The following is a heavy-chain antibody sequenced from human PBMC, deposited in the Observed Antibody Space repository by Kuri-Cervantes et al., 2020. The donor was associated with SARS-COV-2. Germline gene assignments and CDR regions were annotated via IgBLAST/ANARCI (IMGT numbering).Heavy chain of an antibody. V-gene: IGHV3-33*08. Sequence: GESLKISCAASGLTFSSYGMHWVRQAPGKRLEWVAVIWYDGSNKYYADSVKGRFTISRDNSKNTLYLQMNSLRAEDTAVYYCASLSITIFGVVTTGYGMDVWGQGTTVTVSS. D-gene: IGHD3-3*01. CDR3: ASLSITIFGVVTTGYGMDV. CDR2: IWYDGSNK. J-gene: IGHJ6*02. CDR1: GLTFSSYG.